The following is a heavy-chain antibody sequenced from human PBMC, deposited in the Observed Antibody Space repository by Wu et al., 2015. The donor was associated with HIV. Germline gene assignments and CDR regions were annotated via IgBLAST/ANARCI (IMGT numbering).Heavy chain of an antibody. V-gene: IGHV1-69*13. J-gene: IGHJ5*02. D-gene: IGHD6-19*01. CDR2: IIPIFGTA. CDR3: ASSTPSSGWYLGGVWFDP. Sequence: QVQLVQSGAEVKKPGSSVKVSCKASGGTFSSYAISWVRQAPGQGLEWMGRIIPIFGTANYAQKFQGRVTITADESTSTAYMELSSLRSEDTAVYYCASSTPSSGWYLGGVWFDPWGQGTLVTVSS. CDR1: GGTFSSYA.